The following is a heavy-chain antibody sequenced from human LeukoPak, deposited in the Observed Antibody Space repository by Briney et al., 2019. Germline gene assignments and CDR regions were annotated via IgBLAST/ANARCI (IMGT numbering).Heavy chain of an antibody. CDR3: VKRTVAGQFDY. Sequence: GGSLRLSCAASGFTFRTYAMNWVRQAPGKGLEWVSTISGSGGSTYYADSVKGRFTISRDNSKNTLYLQMNSLRAEDTALYFCVKRTVAGQFDYWGQGTLVTVSS. V-gene: IGHV3-23*01. CDR2: ISGSGGST. D-gene: IGHD6-19*01. CDR1: GFTFRTYA. J-gene: IGHJ4*02.